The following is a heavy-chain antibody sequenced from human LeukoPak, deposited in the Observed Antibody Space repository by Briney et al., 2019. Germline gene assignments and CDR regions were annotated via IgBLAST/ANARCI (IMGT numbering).Heavy chain of an antibody. CDR1: DGSFSGYY. Sequence: PSETLSLTCAVYDGSFSGYYWSWIRQPPGKGLEWIGEINHSGSTNYNPSLKSRVTISVDTSKNQFSLKLSSVTAADTAVYYCARGGRITIFGVVIRPYYFDYWGQGTLVTVSS. CDR3: ARGGRITIFGVVIRPYYFDY. V-gene: IGHV4-34*01. D-gene: IGHD3-3*01. CDR2: INHSGST. J-gene: IGHJ4*02.